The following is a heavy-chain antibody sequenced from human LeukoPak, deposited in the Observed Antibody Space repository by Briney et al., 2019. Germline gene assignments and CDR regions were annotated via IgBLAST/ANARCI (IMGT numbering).Heavy chain of an antibody. V-gene: IGHV3-30*02. CDR2: KRYDGSNT. J-gene: IGHJ4*02. CDR1: GFTFSSYG. CDR3: AKDSRNYFSPDY. Sequence: GGSLRLSCAASGFTFSSYGMHWVRQAPGTGLEWVAFKRYDGSNTYYADSVKGRFTISRDNSKNSLYLQMKSLRAEDTAVYYCAKDSRNYFSPDYWGQGTLVTVSS. D-gene: IGHD1-7*01.